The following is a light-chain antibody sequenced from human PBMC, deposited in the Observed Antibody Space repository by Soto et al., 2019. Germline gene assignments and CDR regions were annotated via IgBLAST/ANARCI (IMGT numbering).Light chain of an antibody. CDR2: GAS. CDR3: QQYGTSEII. J-gene: IGKJ5*01. V-gene: IGKV3-20*01. CDR1: QSLSSSY. Sequence: EIVLTQSPGTLSLSPGERATLSCRASQSLSSSYLAWYQQKPGQAPRLLIYGASSRATGISDRFSGSGSGTDFTLTISRLETEDFAVFYCQQYGTSEIIFGQGTRLEIK.